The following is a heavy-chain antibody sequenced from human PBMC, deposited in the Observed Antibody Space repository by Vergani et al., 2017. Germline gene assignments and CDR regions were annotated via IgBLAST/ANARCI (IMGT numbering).Heavy chain of an antibody. J-gene: IGHJ6*02. D-gene: IGHD3-10*01. Sequence: EVQLVQSGAEVKKPGESLKISCKGSGYSFTSYWIGWVRQMPGKGLEWMGIIYPGDSDTRYSPSFQGQVTISADKSKSTAYLQWSSLKASDPAMSYCARVPLWFGELETQGDYGMDVWGQGTTVTVSS. V-gene: IGHV5-51*03. CDR2: IYPGDSDT. CDR1: GYSFTSYW. CDR3: ARVPLWFGELETQGDYGMDV.